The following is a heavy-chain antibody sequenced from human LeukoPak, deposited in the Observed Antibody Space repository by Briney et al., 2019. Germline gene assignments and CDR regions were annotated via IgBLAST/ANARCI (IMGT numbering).Heavy chain of an antibody. J-gene: IGHJ3*02. Sequence: GASVKVSCKPSGYTFSTYVISWVHRAPGQGLKWLGWISTYNGNTYYALKLQGRVTMTTDTSTSTAYMELRNLRSDDTAVYYCAREKTRLAAGDAFDIWGQGTMVTVSS. V-gene: IGHV1-18*01. CDR2: ISTYNGNT. CDR3: AREKTRLAAGDAFDI. D-gene: IGHD6-13*01. CDR1: GYTFSTYV.